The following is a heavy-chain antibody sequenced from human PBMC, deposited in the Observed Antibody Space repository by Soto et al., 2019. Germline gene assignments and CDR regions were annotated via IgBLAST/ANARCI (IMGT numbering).Heavy chain of an antibody. V-gene: IGHV3-23*01. CDR1: GFTFSSYA. CDR2: ISGSGGST. D-gene: IGHD3-16*02. J-gene: IGHJ4*02. Sequence: PGGSLRLSCAASGFTFSSYAMSWVRQAPGKGLEWVSAISGSGGSTYYADSVKGRFTISRDNSKNTLYLQMNSLRAEDTAVYYCAKDYDDYVWGSYRPPGFDYWGQGTLVTVSS. CDR3: AKDYDDYVWGSYRPPGFDY.